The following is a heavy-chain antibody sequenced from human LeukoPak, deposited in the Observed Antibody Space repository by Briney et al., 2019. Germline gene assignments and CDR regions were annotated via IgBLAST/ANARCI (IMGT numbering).Heavy chain of an antibody. CDR2: INPSGGST. D-gene: IGHD6-13*01. Sequence: ASVKVSCKASGYTFTSYYMHWVRQAPGQGLEWMGIINPSGGSTSYAQKFQGRVTMTRDTSTSTVYMELSSLRSEDTAVYYCARDGVVGIAAADTPLRGNWFDPWGQGTLVTVSS. V-gene: IGHV1-46*01. CDR1: GYTFTSYY. J-gene: IGHJ5*02. CDR3: ARDGVVGIAAADTPLRGNWFDP.